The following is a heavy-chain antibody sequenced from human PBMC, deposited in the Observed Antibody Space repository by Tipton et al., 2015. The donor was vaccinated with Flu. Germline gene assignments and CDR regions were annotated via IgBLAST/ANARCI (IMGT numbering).Heavy chain of an antibody. J-gene: IGHJ4*02. Sequence: TLSLTCTVSGGSISSSRYYWGWIRQPPGKGLEGIGSIYHSGTAYYNPSLKSRVTISVDTSKNQFSLKLSSVTAADTAVYYCASVAVAGGGDYWGQGTLVTVSS. D-gene: IGHD6-19*01. CDR2: IYHSGTA. V-gene: IGHV4-39*07. CDR1: GGSISSSRYY. CDR3: ASVAVAGGGDY.